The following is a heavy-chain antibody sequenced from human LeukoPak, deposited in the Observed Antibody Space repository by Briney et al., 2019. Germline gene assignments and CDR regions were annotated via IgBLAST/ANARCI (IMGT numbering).Heavy chain of an antibody. CDR1: GYSISIGYY. Sequence: SETLSLTCAVSGYSISIGYYWGWIRQPPGKGLEWIGSIYHSGSTYYNPSLKSRVTISVDTSKNQFSLKLSSVTAEDTAVYYCARINSSSWYDFDYWGLGTLVTVSP. CDR3: ARINSSSWYDFDY. V-gene: IGHV4-38-2*01. D-gene: IGHD6-13*01. CDR2: IYHSGST. J-gene: IGHJ4*02.